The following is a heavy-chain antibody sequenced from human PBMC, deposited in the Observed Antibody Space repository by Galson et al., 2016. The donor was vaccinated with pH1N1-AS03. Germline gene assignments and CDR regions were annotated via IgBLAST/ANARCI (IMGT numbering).Heavy chain of an antibody. CDR2: IAYDGGNK. Sequence: SLRLSCAASGLIFSNYGMHWVRQAPGKGLEWVALIAYDGGNKQYGDSVRGRFTISRDNSKNMLYLQMDSLRPEDTVLYYCTKIRATMAAAGHGYDYWGQGTLVTVSS. CDR3: TKIRATMAAAGHGYDY. V-gene: IGHV3-30*18. CDR1: GLIFSNYG. D-gene: IGHD6-25*01. J-gene: IGHJ4*02.